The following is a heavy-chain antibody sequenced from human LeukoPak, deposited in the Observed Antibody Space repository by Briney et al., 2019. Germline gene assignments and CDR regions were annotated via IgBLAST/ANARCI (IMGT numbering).Heavy chain of an antibody. CDR2: ISYSGST. Sequence: PSETLSLTCSVPGGSISTYYWSWIRQPPGKGLDWVGYISYSGSTNYNPSLKSRVTISVDTSENQFSLKLRSVTAADTAVYYCARVRSAGYDYYYGMDVWGQGTTVTVSS. CDR3: ARVRSAGYDYYYGMDV. CDR1: GGSISTYY. D-gene: IGHD1-1*01. V-gene: IGHV4-59*01. J-gene: IGHJ6*02.